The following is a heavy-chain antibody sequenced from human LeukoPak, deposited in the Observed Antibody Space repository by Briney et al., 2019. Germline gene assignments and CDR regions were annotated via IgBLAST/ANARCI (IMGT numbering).Heavy chain of an antibody. J-gene: IGHJ4*02. CDR1: GGSFSGYY. V-gene: IGHV4-34*01. CDR2: INHSGST. Sequence: SETLSLTCAVYGGSFSGYYWSWIRQPPGKGLEWIGEINHSGSTNYNPSLKSRVTISVDTSKNQFSLKLSSVTAADTAVYYCARPSHSSSWSPRYWGQGTLVTVSS. CDR3: ARPSHSSSWSPRY. D-gene: IGHD6-13*01.